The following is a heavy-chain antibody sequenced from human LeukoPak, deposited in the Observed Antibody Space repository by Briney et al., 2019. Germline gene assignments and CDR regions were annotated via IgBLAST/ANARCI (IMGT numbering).Heavy chain of an antibody. J-gene: IGHJ4*02. CDR1: GYTLTELS. CDR2: FDRDDGQT. CDR3: ARGPAAGY. D-gene: IGHD6-13*01. V-gene: IGHV1-24*01. Sequence: GASVKVSCKVSGYTLTELSINWVRQAPRKGLEWMGGFDRDDGQTIYAQKFQGRVTMTRNTSISTAYMELSSLRSEDTAVYYCARGPAAGYWGQGTLVTVSS.